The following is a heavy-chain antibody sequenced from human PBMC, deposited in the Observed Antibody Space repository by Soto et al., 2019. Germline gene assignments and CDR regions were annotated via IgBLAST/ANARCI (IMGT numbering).Heavy chain of an antibody. CDR2: IYYSGST. CDR1: GGSISSYY. CDR3: ARLARWLLSDAFDI. D-gene: IGHD5-12*01. V-gene: IGHV4-59*08. Sequence: PSETLSLTCTVSGGSISSYYWSWIRQPPGKGLEWIGYIYYSGSTNYNPSLKSRVTISVDTSKNQFSLKLSSVTAADTAVYYCARLARWLLSDAFDIWGQGTMVTVSS. J-gene: IGHJ3*02.